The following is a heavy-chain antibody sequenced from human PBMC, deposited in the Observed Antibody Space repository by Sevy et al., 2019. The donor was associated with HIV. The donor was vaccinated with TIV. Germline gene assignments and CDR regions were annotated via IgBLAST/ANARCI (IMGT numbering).Heavy chain of an antibody. CDR3: TTDPIILLLVTDGVAV. CDR2: IQSTTDGGTI. CDR1: GFTFSNAW. Sequence: GGSLRLSCVGSGFTFSNAWMNWVRQAPGKGLEWVGRIQSTTDGGTIDYAAPVKGRFTISRDDSKNMLYLQMNSLKTEDTGVYYCTTDPIILLLVTDGVAVWGQGTTVTVSS. D-gene: IGHD2-8*02. V-gene: IGHV3-15*01. J-gene: IGHJ6*02.